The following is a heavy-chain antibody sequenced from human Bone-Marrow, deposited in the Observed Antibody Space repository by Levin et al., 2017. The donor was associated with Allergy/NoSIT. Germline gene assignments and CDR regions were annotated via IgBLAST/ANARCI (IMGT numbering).Heavy chain of an antibody. J-gene: IGHJ4*02. CDR2: IDPTRGDT. CDR3: ARGAASSNDY. Sequence: GESLKISCTVSGYTFTDYYIHWFRQTPGQGLEWIGWIDPTRGDTKFAEKFHARVVLTRNSSISTAFLELGRLRSDDTAVYYCARGAASSNDYWGQGTLVTVSS. D-gene: IGHD6-13*01. V-gene: IGHV1-2*02. CDR1: GYTFTDYY.